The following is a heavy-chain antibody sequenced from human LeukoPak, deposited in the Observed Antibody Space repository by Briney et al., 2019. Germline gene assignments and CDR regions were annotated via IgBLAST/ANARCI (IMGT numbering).Heavy chain of an antibody. CDR3: ARGFDDYGDYPLI. J-gene: IGHJ3*02. D-gene: IGHD4-17*01. Sequence: APVKVSCKASGYTFTSYDINWVRQATGQGLEWMGWMNPNSGNTGYAQKFQGRVTMTRNTSISTAYMELSSLRSEDTAVYYCARGFDDYGDYPLIWGQGTMVTVSS. V-gene: IGHV1-8*01. CDR1: GYTFTSYD. CDR2: MNPNSGNT.